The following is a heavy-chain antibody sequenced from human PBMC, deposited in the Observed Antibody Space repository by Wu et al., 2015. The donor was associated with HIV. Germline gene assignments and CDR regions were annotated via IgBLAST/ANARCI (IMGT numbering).Heavy chain of an antibody. CDR2: IIPIFGTA. CDR1: GGTFSSYA. CDR3: ARVVYYDSSGYFLTEYAFDI. D-gene: IGHD3-22*01. Sequence: QVQLVQSGAEVKKPGSSVKVSCKASGGTFSSYAISWVRQAPGQGLEWMGRIIPIFGTANYAQKFQGRVTITADESTSTAYMELSSLRSEDTAVYYCARVVYYDSSGYFLTEYAFDIWGQGTMVTVSS. V-gene: IGHV1-69*13. J-gene: IGHJ3*02.